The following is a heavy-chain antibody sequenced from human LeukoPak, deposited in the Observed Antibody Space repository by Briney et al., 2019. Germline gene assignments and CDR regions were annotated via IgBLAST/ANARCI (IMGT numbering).Heavy chain of an antibody. J-gene: IGHJ4*02. CDR2: LYWNGCSS. D-gene: IGHD3-22*01. CDR1: GFAFDDYG. CDR3: ARVGDSSGYLGGLDY. V-gene: IGHV3-20*04. Sequence: GGSLTLSCAASGFAFDDYGMTWVRQAPGKGLECVSGLYWNGCSSGYADSVKGRFTISRDNAKNSLYLQMNRLSGDDTALYYWARVGDSSGYLGGLDYWGQGTLVTVSS.